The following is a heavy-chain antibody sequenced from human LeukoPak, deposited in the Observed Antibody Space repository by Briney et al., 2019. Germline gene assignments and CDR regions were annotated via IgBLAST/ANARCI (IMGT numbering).Heavy chain of an antibody. CDR1: GFTFSNAW. J-gene: IGHJ4*02. D-gene: IGHD2-2*01. V-gene: IGHV3-15*01. Sequence: PGGSLRLSCAASGFTFSNAWMSWVRQAPGKRLEWVGRIKSKTDGGTTDYAAPVKGRFTISRDDSKNTLYLQMNSLKTEDTAVYYCTTDLYQLLFWDYWGQGTLVTVSS. CDR3: TTDLYQLLFWDY. CDR2: IKSKTDGGTT.